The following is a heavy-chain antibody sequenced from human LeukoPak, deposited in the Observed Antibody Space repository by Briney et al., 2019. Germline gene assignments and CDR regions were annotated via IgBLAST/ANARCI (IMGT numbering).Heavy chain of an antibody. Sequence: GGSLRLSCAASGLAFSNAWLSWVRQAPGKGLEWVGRIKSKANGGTTDYAAPVKGRFTISRDDSKNMLFLQMNTLKAEDTAVYYCTSDDPINRSWGKGTLVTVSS. CDR3: TSDDPINRS. D-gene: IGHD2/OR15-2a*01. V-gene: IGHV3-15*01. CDR1: GLAFSNAW. J-gene: IGHJ4*02. CDR2: IKSKANGGTT.